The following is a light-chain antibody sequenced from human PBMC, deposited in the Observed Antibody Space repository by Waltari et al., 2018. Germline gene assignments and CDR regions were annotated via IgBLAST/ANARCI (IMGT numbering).Light chain of an antibody. CDR1: SMDVGAYSL. CDR2: EVS. Sequence: QSALAQPASVSGSPGQSITISCSGTSMDVGAYSLSSWYQHHPGKAPKLTIFEVSARPSGISHRFSGSKSGNTASLTISGLQAEDEADYYCCSYAGGATVLFGGGTKLTVL. J-gene: IGLJ3*02. V-gene: IGLV2-23*02. CDR3: CSYAGGATVL.